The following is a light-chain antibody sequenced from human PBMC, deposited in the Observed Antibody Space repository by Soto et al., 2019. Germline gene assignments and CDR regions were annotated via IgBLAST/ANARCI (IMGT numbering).Light chain of an antibody. CDR3: QQYGSSPTT. CDR2: GAS. Sequence: EIVLTQSPGSLSLSPRERATLSCRASQSVSSNHLAWYQQKPGQAPRLLIYGASRRATGIPDRFSGSGSGTDFTLTSRRLEPEDFAVYFCQQYGSSPTTFGQGTKVEIK. CDR1: QSVSSNH. V-gene: IGKV3-20*01. J-gene: IGKJ1*01.